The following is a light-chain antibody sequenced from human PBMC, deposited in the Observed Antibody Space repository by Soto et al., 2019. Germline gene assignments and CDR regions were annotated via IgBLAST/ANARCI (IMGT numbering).Light chain of an antibody. CDR2: AAS. CDR1: QSVSNNY. J-gene: IGKJ1*01. CDR3: QQYGNSWS. Sequence: EIVLTQSPGTLSFSPGERATLSCRASQSVSNNYLAWYQHIPGQAPRVLIYAASNRATGIPDRFSGSGSGTDFTLTISRLEPEEFAVYYCQQYGNSWSFGQGTKVEIK. V-gene: IGKV3-20*01.